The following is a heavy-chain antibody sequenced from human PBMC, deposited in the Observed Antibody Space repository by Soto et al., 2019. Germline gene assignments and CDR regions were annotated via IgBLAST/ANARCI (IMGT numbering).Heavy chain of an antibody. CDR1: GYTFINYG. CDR2: INTYSDRT. CDR3: ARKHPGRGYIDL. J-gene: IGHJ6*03. V-gene: IGHV1-18*04. Sequence: ASVKVSCKASGYTFINYGISWVRQAPGQGLEWLGWINTYSDRTNYAQEFQGRVSMTTEKSTSTVYMELRSLRSGDTALYYCARKHPGRGYIDLWGKRILVTVS. D-gene: IGHD3-10*01.